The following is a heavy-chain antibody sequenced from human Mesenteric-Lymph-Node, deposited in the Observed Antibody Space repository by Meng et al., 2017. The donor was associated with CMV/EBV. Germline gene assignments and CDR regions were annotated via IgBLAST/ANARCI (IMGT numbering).Heavy chain of an antibody. V-gene: IGHV3-21*01. CDR1: GFTFSTYN. CDR3: ARDQDFGDYQFFDY. CDR2: ISGSGTYI. Sequence: GESLKISRAASGFTFSTYNMNWVRQAPGKGLEWVSSISGSGTYIYYADSLMGRFTISRDNAMHSLYLQMDSLRAEDTAVYYCARDQDFGDYQFFDYWGQGTLVTVSS. J-gene: IGHJ4*02. D-gene: IGHD4-17*01.